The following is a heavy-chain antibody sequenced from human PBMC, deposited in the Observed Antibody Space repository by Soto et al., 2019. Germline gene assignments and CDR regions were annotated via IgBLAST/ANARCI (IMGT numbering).Heavy chain of an antibody. CDR1: GGTFSSYA. Sequence: QVQLVQSGAEVKKPGSSVKVSCKASGGTFSSYAISWVRQAPGQGLEWMGGIIPIFGTANYAQKFQGRVTITADKSTSTAYMELSRLRSEDTAVYYCARKYYYDSSGSPRWGYYYYGMDVWGQGTTVTVSS. D-gene: IGHD3-22*01. CDR3: ARKYYYDSSGSPRWGYYYYGMDV. V-gene: IGHV1-69*06. CDR2: IIPIFGTA. J-gene: IGHJ6*02.